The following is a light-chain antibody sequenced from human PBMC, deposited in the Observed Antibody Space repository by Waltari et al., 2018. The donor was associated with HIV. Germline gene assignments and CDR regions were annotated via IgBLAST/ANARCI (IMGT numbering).Light chain of an antibody. J-gene: IGLJ3*02. V-gene: IGLV2-23*02. Sequence: QSALTQPASVSASPGQSITIPCTGSSRDVGSYTLVPWYQQLPGKAPKLLIFEVSERPSGVSNRFSGSKSGNTASLTISGLQAEDEADYYCCSYAGSSTWVFGGGTKLTVL. CDR2: EVS. CDR3: CSYAGSSTWV. CDR1: SRDVGSYTL.